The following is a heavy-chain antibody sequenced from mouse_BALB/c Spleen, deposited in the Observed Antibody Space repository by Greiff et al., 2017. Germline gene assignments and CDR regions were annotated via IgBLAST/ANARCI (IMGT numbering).Heavy chain of an antibody. CDR2: INPYNDGT. J-gene: IGHJ1*01. CDR1: GYTFTSYV. V-gene: IGHV1-14*01. D-gene: IGHD2-4*01. CDR3: ARSSGLREEGYFDV. Sequence: EVQLQQSGPELVKPGASVKMSCKASGYTFTSYVMHWVKQKPGQGLEWIGYINPYNDGTKYNEKFKGKATLTSDKSSSTAYMELSSLTSEDSAVYDCARSSGLREEGYFDVWGAGTTVTVSS.